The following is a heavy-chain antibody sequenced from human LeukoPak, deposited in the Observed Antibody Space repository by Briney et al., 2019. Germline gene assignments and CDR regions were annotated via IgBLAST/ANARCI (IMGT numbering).Heavy chain of an antibody. CDR3: AGIRGSQDY. D-gene: IGHD3-3*01. Sequence: PSETLSLTCTGSGGSISSYYWSWIRQPPGKGLEWIGYIYYSGSTNYNPSLKSRVTISVDTSKNQFSLKLSSVTAADTAVYYCAGIRGSQDYWGQGTLVTVSS. V-gene: IGHV4-59*08. CDR2: IYYSGST. CDR1: GGSISSYY. J-gene: IGHJ4*02.